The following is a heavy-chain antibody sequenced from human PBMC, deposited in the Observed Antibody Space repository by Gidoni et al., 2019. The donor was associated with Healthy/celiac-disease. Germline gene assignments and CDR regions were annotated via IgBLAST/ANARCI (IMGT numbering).Heavy chain of an antibody. J-gene: IGHJ4*02. V-gene: IGHV1-2*02. CDR3: ARGNNNHSKNRNTPFHF. CDR1: GYTFTGYY. Sequence: QVQLVQSGAEVKKPGASVKVSCKASGYTFTGYYMHWVRQAPGQGLDWMGWINPNSGGTNYAQKFQGRVSMTRDTSISTAYMELSRLRSDDTAVYYCARGNNNHSKNRNTPFHFWGQGTLVTVSS. CDR2: INPNSGGT. D-gene: IGHD3-16*02.